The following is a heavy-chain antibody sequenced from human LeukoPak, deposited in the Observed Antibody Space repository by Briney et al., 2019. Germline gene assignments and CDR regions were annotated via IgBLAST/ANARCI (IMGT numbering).Heavy chain of an antibody. J-gene: IGHJ4*02. CDR2: ISSSGTTM. Sequence: GGSLRLSCAASGFTFSSCEMHWVRQAPGKGLEWVSYISSSGTTMHYVDSVKGRFTISRDNAKNSLYLQMDSLRAEDTAVFYCARGQWPDYWGQGTLLIVSS. CDR3: ARGQWPDY. CDR1: GFTFSSCE. V-gene: IGHV3-48*03. D-gene: IGHD6-19*01.